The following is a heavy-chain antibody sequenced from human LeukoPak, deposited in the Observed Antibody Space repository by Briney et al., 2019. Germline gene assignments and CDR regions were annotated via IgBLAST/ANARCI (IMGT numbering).Heavy chain of an antibody. CDR3: ARGRSWFGELRFDY. D-gene: IGHD3-10*01. V-gene: IGHV4-34*01. J-gene: IGHJ4*02. Sequence: PSETLSLTCAVYGGSFSGYYWSWIRQPPGKGLEWIGEINHSGSTNYNPSLKSRATISVDTSKNQFSLKLSSVTAADTAVYYCARGRSWFGELRFDYWGQGTLVTVSS. CDR2: INHSGST. CDR1: GGSFSGYY.